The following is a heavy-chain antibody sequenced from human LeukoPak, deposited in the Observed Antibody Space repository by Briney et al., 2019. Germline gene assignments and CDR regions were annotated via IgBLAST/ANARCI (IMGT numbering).Heavy chain of an antibody. D-gene: IGHD4-17*01. CDR1: GYTLTELS. Sequence: ASVKVSCKVSGYTLTELSMHWVRQAPGKGLEWMGGFDPEDGETIYAQKFQGRVTMTEDTSTDTAYMELSSLRSEDTAVYYCAAPLTTVTTSAYYGMDVWGQGTTVTVSS. V-gene: IGHV1-24*01. J-gene: IGHJ6*02. CDR2: FDPEDGET. CDR3: AAPLTTVTTSAYYGMDV.